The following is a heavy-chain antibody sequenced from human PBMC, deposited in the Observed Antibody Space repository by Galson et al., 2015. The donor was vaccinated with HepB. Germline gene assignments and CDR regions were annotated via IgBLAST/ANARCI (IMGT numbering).Heavy chain of an antibody. V-gene: IGHV1-3*01. CDR3: ARDGYYYDSSGYYEGAFDI. Sequence: SVKVSCKASGYTFTSYAIHWVRQAPGQRLEWMGWINAGNGNTKYSQKFQGRVTITRDTSASTAYMELSSLRSEDTAVYYCARDGYYYDSSGYYEGAFDIWGQGTMVTVSS. J-gene: IGHJ3*02. D-gene: IGHD3-22*01. CDR2: INAGNGNT. CDR1: GYTFTSYA.